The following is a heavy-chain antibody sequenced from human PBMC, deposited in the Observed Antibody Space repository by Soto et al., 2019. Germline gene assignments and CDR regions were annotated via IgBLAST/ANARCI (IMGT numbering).Heavy chain of an antibody. J-gene: IGHJ4*02. CDR2: IYYSGST. V-gene: IGHV4-59*06. D-gene: IGHD3-22*01. CDR1: GDSLGNYY. CDR3: ASMGSGYYPY. Sequence: ASETLSLTCTVSGDSLGNYYWFWIRQPVGKGLEWIGYIYYSGSTYYNPSLKSRVTISVDTSKNQFSLKLSSVTAADTAVYYCASMGSGYYPYWGQGTLVTVSS.